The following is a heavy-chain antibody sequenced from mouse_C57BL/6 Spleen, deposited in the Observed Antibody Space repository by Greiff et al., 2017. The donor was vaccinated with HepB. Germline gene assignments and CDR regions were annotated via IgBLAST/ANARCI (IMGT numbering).Heavy chain of an antibody. CDR3: ARSPPYDYDENYAMDY. CDR1: GYTFTSYW. D-gene: IGHD2-4*01. J-gene: IGHJ4*01. CDR2: IDPNSGGT. Sequence: QVQLQQPGAELVKPGASVKLSCKASGYTFTSYWMHWVKQRPGRGLEWIGRIDPNSGGTKYNEKFKSKATLTVDKPSSTAYMQLSSLTSEDSAVYYCARSPPYDYDENYAMDYWGQGTSVTVSS. V-gene: IGHV1-72*01.